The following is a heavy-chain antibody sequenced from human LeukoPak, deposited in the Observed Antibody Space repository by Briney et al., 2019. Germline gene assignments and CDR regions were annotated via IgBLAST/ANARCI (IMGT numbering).Heavy chain of an antibody. Sequence: GRSLRLSCAASGFTFSSYGMHWVRQAPGKGLEWVAVIWYDGSNKFYADSVKGRFIISRDNSKNTLYLQMNSLRAEDTALYYRARDVGATHYYYGMDVWGQGTTVTVSS. D-gene: IGHD1-26*01. CDR2: IWYDGSNK. CDR3: ARDVGATHYYYGMDV. V-gene: IGHV3-33*01. CDR1: GFTFSSYG. J-gene: IGHJ6*02.